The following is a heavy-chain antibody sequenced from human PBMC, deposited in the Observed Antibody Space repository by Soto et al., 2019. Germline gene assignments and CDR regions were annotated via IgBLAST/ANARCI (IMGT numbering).Heavy chain of an antibody. D-gene: IGHD3-10*01. CDR3: ARLLYGSGSWFDP. J-gene: IGHJ5*02. Sequence: SETLSLTCAVYGGFFSGYYWGWFRQPPGKGLEWVGYIYYSGSTTYSPSLKSRVTISVDTSKNQFSLKLDSVTAADTAVYYCARLLYGSGSWFDPWGQGTLVTVSS. CDR2: IYYSGST. V-gene: IGHV4-59*08. CDR1: GGFFSGYY.